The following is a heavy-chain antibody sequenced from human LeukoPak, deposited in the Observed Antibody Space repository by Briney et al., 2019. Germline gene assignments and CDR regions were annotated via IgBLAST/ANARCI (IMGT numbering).Heavy chain of an antibody. V-gene: IGHV1-46*01. CDR2: INPSGGGT. CDR1: GYTFTSYD. J-gene: IGHJ6*02. CDR3: ARWVGGPAGINYYGMDV. Sequence: GASVKVSCKASGYTFTSYDMQWVRQAPGQGFEWLGMINPSGGGTNYAQKFQGRVTMTRDTSTSTVYLELSSLRSEDTAVYYCARWVGGPAGINYYGMDVWGRGTTVTVSS. D-gene: IGHD2-2*01.